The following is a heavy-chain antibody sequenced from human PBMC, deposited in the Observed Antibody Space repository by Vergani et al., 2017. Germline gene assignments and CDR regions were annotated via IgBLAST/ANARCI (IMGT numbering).Heavy chain of an antibody. CDR1: GGSISSYY. D-gene: IGHD1-26*01. CDR3: ARHSGGSLKDYYYGMDV. V-gene: IGHV4-59*08. Sequence: QVQLQESGPGLVKPSETLSLTCTVSGGSISSYYWSWIRQPPGKGLEWIGYIYYSGSTNYNPSLKSRVTISVDTSKNQFSLKLSSVTAADTAVYYLARHSGGSLKDYYYGMDVGGQGTTVTVSS. J-gene: IGHJ6*02. CDR2: IYYSGST.